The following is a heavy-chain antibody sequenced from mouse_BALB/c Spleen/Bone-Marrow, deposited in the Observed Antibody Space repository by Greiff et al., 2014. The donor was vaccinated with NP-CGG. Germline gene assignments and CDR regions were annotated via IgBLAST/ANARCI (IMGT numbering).Heavy chain of an antibody. CDR1: GFTFSSSG. V-gene: IGHV5-17*02. D-gene: IGHD3-3*01. Sequence: VQLQQSGGGLVQPGGSRKLSCAASGFTFSSSGMHWVRQAPEKGLEWVAYISSGSSTIYYADTMKGRFTISRDNPKNTLFLQMTSLRSEDTAMYYCTSSGTLGAMDYWGQGTSVTVSS. CDR3: TSSGTLGAMDY. CDR2: ISSGSSTI. J-gene: IGHJ4*01.